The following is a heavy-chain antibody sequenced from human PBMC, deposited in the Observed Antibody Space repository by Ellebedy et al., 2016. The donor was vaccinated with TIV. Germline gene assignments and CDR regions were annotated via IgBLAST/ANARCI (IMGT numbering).Heavy chain of an antibody. CDR3: AGIAGVRFDP. CDR2: ISNSETT. J-gene: IGHJ5*02. Sequence: GESLKISCAGSGFTFNSYSMNWVRQAPGKGLEWLSYISNSETTYYADSVKGRFTISRDNAKKSLYLQMNSLRAEDTAVYYCAGIAGVRFDPWGQGTLVSVSS. V-gene: IGHV3-69-1*02. CDR1: GFTFNSYS. D-gene: IGHD3-10*01.